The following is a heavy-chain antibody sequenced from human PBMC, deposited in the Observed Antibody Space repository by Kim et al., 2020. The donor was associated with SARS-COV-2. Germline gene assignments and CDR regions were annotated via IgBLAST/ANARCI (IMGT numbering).Heavy chain of an antibody. D-gene: IGHD6-6*01. CDR1: GGSFSGYY. J-gene: IGHJ4*02. CDR2: INHSGST. V-gene: IGHV4-34*01. Sequence: SETLSLTCAVYGGSFSGYYWSWIRQPPGKGLEWIGEINHSGSTNYNPSLKSRVTISVDTSKNQFSLKLSSVTAADTAVYYCASGGSSSHTNFDYWGQGTLVTVSS. CDR3: ASGGSSSHTNFDY.